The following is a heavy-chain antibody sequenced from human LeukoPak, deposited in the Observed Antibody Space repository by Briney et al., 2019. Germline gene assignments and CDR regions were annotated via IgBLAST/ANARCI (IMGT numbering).Heavy chain of an antibody. D-gene: IGHD3-10*01. Sequence: PGGSLRLSCAASGFTFTNAWMYWVRQAPGKGLEWVGRIKSKTDGGTSDYAAPVTGRFTISRDDSKSTLYLEMNSLKTEDTGVYYCSALWYGAWGQGTLVTVSS. J-gene: IGHJ5*02. V-gene: IGHV3-15*01. CDR1: GFTFTNAW. CDR3: SALWYGA. CDR2: IKSKTDGGTS.